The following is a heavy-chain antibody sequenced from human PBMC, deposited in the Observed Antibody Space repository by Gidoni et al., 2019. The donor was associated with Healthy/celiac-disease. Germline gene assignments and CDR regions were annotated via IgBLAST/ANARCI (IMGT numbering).Heavy chain of an antibody. CDR2: IYTSGST. V-gene: IGHV4-61*02. J-gene: IGHJ4*02. Sequence: QVQLQESGPGLVKPSQTLSLTCTVSGGSISSGSYYWSWIRQPAGKGLEWIGRIYTSGSTNYNPSLKSRVTISVDTSKNQFSLKLSSVTAADTAVYYCAREFRRYSYGYDYWGQGTLVTVSS. CDR1: GGSISSGSYY. D-gene: IGHD5-18*01. CDR3: AREFRRYSYGYDY.